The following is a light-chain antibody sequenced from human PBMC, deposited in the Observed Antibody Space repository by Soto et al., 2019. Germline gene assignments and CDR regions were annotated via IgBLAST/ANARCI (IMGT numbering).Light chain of an antibody. CDR2: GAS. V-gene: IGKV3-20*01. CDR3: HQYGSFPHT. J-gene: IGKJ2*01. Sequence: EIVLTQSPGTLSLSPGERATLSCRASQSVSGSSLAWYQLKPGQAPRLLISGASSRATGVPDRFSGSESGTDFTFIISRLEPEDFGVYYCHQYGSFPHTFGQGTELETK. CDR1: QSVSGSS.